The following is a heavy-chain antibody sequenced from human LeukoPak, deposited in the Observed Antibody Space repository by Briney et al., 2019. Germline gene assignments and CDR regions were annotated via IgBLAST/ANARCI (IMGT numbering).Heavy chain of an antibody. Sequence: PGGSLRLSCAASGFTFSSYGMNWVRQAPGKGLEWVAVISSDGSSKYYIDSGKGRFTISRDNSKKTLFLQMNSLRAEDTAVYYCARGENSKTYPVSGYWGQGTLVTVSS. V-gene: IGHV3-30*03. J-gene: IGHJ4*02. CDR2: ISSDGSSK. D-gene: IGHD2/OR15-2a*01. CDR1: GFTFSSYG. CDR3: ARGENSKTYPVSGY.